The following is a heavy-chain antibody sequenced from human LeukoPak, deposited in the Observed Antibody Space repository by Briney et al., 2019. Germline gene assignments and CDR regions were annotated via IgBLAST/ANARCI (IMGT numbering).Heavy chain of an antibody. V-gene: IGHV3-21*01. J-gene: IGHJ4*02. CDR2: ISSSSSYI. CDR1: GFTFSSYS. Sequence: AGGSLRLSCAASGFTFSSYSMNWVRQAPGKGLEWVSSISSSSSYIYYADSVKGRFTISRDNAKNSLYLQMNSLRAEDTAVYYCARVSSGWVDYWGQGTLVTVSS. CDR3: ARVSSGWVDY. D-gene: IGHD6-19*01.